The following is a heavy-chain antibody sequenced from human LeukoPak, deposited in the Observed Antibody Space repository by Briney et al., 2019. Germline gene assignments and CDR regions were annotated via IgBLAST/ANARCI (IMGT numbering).Heavy chain of an antibody. D-gene: IGHD6-19*01. CDR2: IRSKAYGGTT. V-gene: IGHV3-49*04. CDR1: GFTFSSYS. Sequence: GGSLRLSCAASGFTFSSYSMNWVRQAPGKGLEWVGFIRSKAYGGTTEYAASVKGRFTISRDDSKSIAYLQMNSLKTEDTAVYYCTSGVAVAGTYYYYGMDVWGQGTTVTVSS. CDR3: TSGVAVAGTYYYYGMDV. J-gene: IGHJ6*02.